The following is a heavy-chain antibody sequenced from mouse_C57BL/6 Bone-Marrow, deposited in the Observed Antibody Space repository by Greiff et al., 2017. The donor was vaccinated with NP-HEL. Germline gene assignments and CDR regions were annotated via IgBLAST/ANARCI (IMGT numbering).Heavy chain of an antibody. Sequence: QVQLKESGAELARPGASVKLSCKASGYTFTSYGISWVKQRTGQGLEWIGEIYPRSGNTYYNEKFKGKATLTADKSSSTAYMELRSLTSEDSAVYFCAIYYDYGVWFAYWGQGTLVTVSA. CDR2: IYPRSGNT. V-gene: IGHV1-81*01. J-gene: IGHJ3*01. CDR3: AIYYDYGVWFAY. CDR1: GYTFTSYG. D-gene: IGHD2-4*01.